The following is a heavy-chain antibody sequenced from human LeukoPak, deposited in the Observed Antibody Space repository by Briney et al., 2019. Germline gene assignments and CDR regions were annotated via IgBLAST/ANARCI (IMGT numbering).Heavy chain of an antibody. CDR3: VRDWGYDSSGYWQKYFDT. V-gene: IGHV3-74*01. CDR2: INHDGSST. D-gene: IGHD3-22*01. J-gene: IGHJ4*02. CDR1: GFTFNNYS. Sequence: GGSLRLSCVASGFTFNNYSMNWVRQAPGKGLVWVSRINHDGSSTNYADSVKGRFTISRDNAKNTVYLQMNSLRAEDTAVYYCVRDWGYDSSGYWQKYFDTWGQGTLVTVSS.